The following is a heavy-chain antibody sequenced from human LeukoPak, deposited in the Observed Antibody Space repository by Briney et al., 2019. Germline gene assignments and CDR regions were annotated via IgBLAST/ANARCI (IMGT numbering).Heavy chain of an antibody. CDR2: ISGSGTKT. D-gene: IGHD6-13*01. Sequence: PGGSLRLSCAASGFIFSGFAMTWVRQAPGKGLEWVSAISGSGTKTYYADSVKGRFTISRDNSKNTLFLQMNSLRAEDTAVYYCAKSSSWYFNWFDPWGQGTLVTVSS. J-gene: IGHJ5*02. CDR3: AKSSSWYFNWFDP. V-gene: IGHV3-23*01. CDR1: GFIFSGFA.